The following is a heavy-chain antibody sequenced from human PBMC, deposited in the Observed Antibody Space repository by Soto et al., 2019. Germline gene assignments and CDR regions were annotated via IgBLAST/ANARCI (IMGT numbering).Heavy chain of an antibody. Sequence: LRCAVHRECRNGDYCYWIRQPPGKGLEWVGEINHNGGTHYNPSLKSRVTMSVDTSKKKFSLRLSSVTAADAAIYYCATRITVFGLLIPPFDPWGQGTQVTVS. CDR2: INHNGGT. J-gene: IGHJ5*02. CDR3: ATRITVFGLLIPPFDP. V-gene: IGHV4-34*01. D-gene: IGHD3-3*01. CDR1: RECRNGDY.